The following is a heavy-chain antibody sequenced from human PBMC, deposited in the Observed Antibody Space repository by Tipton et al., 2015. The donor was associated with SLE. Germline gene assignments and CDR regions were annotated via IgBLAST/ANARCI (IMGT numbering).Heavy chain of an antibody. CDR2: INHRGST. J-gene: IGHJ4*02. D-gene: IGHD1-7*01. Sequence: TLSLTCAVYGGSFSGYYWSWIRQPPGKGLEWIREINHRGSTNYNPSLKSRVTISVDTSKNQFSLKLSTVTAADTAVYYCARAQNSSMGYWGQGTLVTVSS. CDR1: GGSFSGYY. CDR3: ARAQNSSMGY. V-gene: IGHV4-34*01.